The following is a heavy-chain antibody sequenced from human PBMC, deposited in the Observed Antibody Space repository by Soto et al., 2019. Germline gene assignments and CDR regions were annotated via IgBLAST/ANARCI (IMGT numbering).Heavy chain of an antibody. D-gene: IGHD3-22*01. Sequence: SETLSLTCTVSGGSISSYYWSWIRQPPGKGLEWIGYIYYSGSTNYNPSLKSRVTISVDTSKNQFSLKLSSVTAADTAVYFCAREGDYYDSSGYSQDAFDIWGQGTMVTV. J-gene: IGHJ3*02. CDR1: GGSISSYY. V-gene: IGHV4-59*01. CDR2: IYYSGST. CDR3: AREGDYYDSSGYSQDAFDI.